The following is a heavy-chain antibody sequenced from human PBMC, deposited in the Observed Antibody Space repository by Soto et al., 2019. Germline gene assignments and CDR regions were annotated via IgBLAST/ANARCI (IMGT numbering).Heavy chain of an antibody. Sequence: EVQLLESGGGLVQPEGSLRLSCAASGFTFSSYAMSWVRQAPGKGLEWVSAISGSGGSTYYADSVKGRFTISRDNSKNTLYLQMNSLRAEDTAVYYCAKGDSSGYYHKYYFDYWGQGTLVTVSS. CDR1: GFTFSSYA. CDR3: AKGDSSGYYHKYYFDY. D-gene: IGHD3-22*01. CDR2: ISGSGGST. J-gene: IGHJ4*02. V-gene: IGHV3-23*01.